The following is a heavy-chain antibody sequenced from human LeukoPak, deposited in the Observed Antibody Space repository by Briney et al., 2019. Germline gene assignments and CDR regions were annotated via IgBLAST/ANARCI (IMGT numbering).Heavy chain of an antibody. V-gene: IGHV3-7*01. Sequence: PGGSLRLSCAASGFTFSSYAMSWVRQAPGKGLEWVANIKQDGSEKYYVDSVKGRFTISRDNAKNSLYLQMNSLRAEDTAVYYCARFPASGSYYAFDIWGQGTMVTVSS. CDR3: ARFPASGSYYAFDI. J-gene: IGHJ3*02. CDR1: GFTFSSYA. CDR2: IKQDGSEK. D-gene: IGHD1-26*01.